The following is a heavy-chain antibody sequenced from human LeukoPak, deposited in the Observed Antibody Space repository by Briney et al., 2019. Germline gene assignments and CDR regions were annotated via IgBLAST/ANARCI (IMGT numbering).Heavy chain of an antibody. J-gene: IGHJ4*02. D-gene: IGHD3-3*01. CDR1: GFTFGKYW. CDR3: ARDQYDTWSRRGNFDS. Sequence: GGSLRLSCVASGFTFGKYWMSWVHQAPGKGLEWVANIKLDGSEKNYVDSVKGRFTISRDNTKNSLYLQMNSLRAEDTAVFYCARDQYDTWSRRGNFDSWGQGTLVIVSS. V-gene: IGHV3-7*03. CDR2: IKLDGSEK.